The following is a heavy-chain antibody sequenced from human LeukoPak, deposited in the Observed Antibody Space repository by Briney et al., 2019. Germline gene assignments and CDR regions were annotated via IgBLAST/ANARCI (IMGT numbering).Heavy chain of an antibody. Sequence: GGSLRLSCVDSGFTFTNAWMSWVRQTPGKGLEWIGRIKSKTDGETTNYAEPVRGRFTISRDDSKSAVYLQMNSLKIEDTAVYYCTTDLGTYYHGSQRLIPIDYWGQGTLVTVSS. V-gene: IGHV3-15*01. J-gene: IGHJ4*02. CDR3: TTDLGTYYHGSQRLIPIDY. CDR2: IKSKTDGETT. CDR1: GFTFTNAW. D-gene: IGHD3-10*01.